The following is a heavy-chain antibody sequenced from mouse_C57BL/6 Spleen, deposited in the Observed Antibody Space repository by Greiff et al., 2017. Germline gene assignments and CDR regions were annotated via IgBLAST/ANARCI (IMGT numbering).Heavy chain of an antibody. D-gene: IGHD2-4*01. V-gene: IGHV1-72*01. J-gene: IGHJ2*01. Sequence: QVQLQQPGAELVKPGASVKLSCKASGYTFTSYWMHWVKQRHGRGLEWIGRFDPNSGGTKYNEKFKSKATLTVDKPSSTAYMQLSSLTSEDASVYDCARSPYDYGDYWGQGTTLTVSS. CDR1: GYTFTSYW. CDR2: FDPNSGGT. CDR3: ARSPYDYGDY.